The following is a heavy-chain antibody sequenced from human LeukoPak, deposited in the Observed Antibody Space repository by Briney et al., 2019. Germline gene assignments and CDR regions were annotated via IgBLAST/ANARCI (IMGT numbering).Heavy chain of an antibody. CDR2: INHSGST. CDR3: AAHRAYLGYCSGGSCSDYFDY. V-gene: IGHV4-34*01. D-gene: IGHD2-15*01. Sequence: SETLSLTCAVYGGFFSGYYWSWIRQLPGKGLEWIGEINHSGSTNYNPSLKSRVTISVDTSKNQFSLKLSSVTAADTAVYYCAAHRAYLGYCSGGSCSDYFDYWGQGTLVTVSS. J-gene: IGHJ4*02. CDR1: GGFFSGYY.